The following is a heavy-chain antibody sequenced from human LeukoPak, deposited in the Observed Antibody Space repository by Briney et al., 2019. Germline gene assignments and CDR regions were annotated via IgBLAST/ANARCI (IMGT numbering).Heavy chain of an antibody. J-gene: IGHJ4*02. D-gene: IGHD6-13*01. V-gene: IGHV3-48*02. CDR1: GFTFSSYN. Sequence: GGSLRLSCAASGFTFSSYNLNWVRQAPGKGLEWVSYISSSTSTIYYADSVKGRFTISRDNAKNSLYLQMNSLRDEDTAVYYCARRRIAAAGWYFDYWGQGTLVTVSS. CDR2: ISSSTSTI. CDR3: ARRRIAAAGWYFDY.